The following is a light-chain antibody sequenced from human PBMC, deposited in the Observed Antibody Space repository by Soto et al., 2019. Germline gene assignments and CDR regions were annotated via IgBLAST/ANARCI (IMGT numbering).Light chain of an antibody. V-gene: IGLV2-14*01. CDR2: EVS. CDR1: SSDIGGYKY. CDR3: SSYTSSGTLVV. J-gene: IGLJ2*01. Sequence: QSVLTQPPSASGTPGQRVTISCTGTSSDIGGYKYVSWYQQHPGKAPKLMIFEVSNRPSGVSNRFSGSKSGNTASLTISGLQADDEADYYCSSYTSSGTLVVFGGGTKLTVL.